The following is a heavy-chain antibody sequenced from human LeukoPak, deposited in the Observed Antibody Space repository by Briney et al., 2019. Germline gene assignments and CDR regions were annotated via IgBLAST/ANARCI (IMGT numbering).Heavy chain of an antibody. J-gene: IGHJ6*02. CDR2: ISWNSGSI. CDR3: AKGDVPHYYYYYGMDV. V-gene: IGHV3-9*01. CDR1: GFTFDDYA. Sequence: GRSLRLSCAASGFTFDDYAMHWVRQAPGKGLEWVSGISWNSGSIGYADSVKGRFTISRDNAKNSLYLQMNSLRAEDTALYYCAKGDVPHYYYYYGMDVWGQGTTVTVSS.